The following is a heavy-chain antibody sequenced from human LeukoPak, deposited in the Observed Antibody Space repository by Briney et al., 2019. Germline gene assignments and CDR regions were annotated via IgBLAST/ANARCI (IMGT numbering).Heavy chain of an antibody. Sequence: GGSLRLSCAASGFTVSSNYMSWVRQAPGKGLEWVSVIYSGGSTYYADSVKGRFTISRDNSKNTLYLQMNSLRAEDTAVYYCARLDTVTNGEYWGQGTLVTVSS. D-gene: IGHD4-17*01. V-gene: IGHV3-66*04. CDR1: GFTVSSNY. CDR3: ARLDTVTNGEY. J-gene: IGHJ4*02. CDR2: IYSGGST.